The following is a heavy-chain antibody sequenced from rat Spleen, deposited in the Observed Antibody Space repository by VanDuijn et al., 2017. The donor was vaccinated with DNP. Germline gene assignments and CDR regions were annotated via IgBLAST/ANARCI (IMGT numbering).Heavy chain of an antibody. Sequence: EVQLVESGGGLVQPGGSLKLSCAASGLTFSDYYMAWVRQAPKKGMEWVASISDEGSVTNYGDSVKGRFTISRDNAKSTLYLQMNSLRSEDTATYYCARPAWERPFDYWGQGVMVTVSS. D-gene: IGHD5-1*01. CDR3: ARPAWERPFDY. CDR2: ISDEGSVT. CDR1: GLTFSDYY. V-gene: IGHV5-22*01. J-gene: IGHJ2*01.